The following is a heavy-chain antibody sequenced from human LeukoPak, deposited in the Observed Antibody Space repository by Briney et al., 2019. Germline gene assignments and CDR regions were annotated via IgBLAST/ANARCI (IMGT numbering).Heavy chain of an antibody. Sequence: PGGSLRLSCAASGSTFSSYWMTWVRQAPGKGLEWVANIKQDGGESYYVDSVKGRFTISRENAKNSLYLQMNSLRVEDTAVYYCTGVSLGANGDYWGQGILVTVSA. D-gene: IGHD3-16*01. CDR1: GSTFSSYW. V-gene: IGHV3-7*03. CDR3: TGVSLGANGDY. CDR2: IKQDGGES. J-gene: IGHJ4*02.